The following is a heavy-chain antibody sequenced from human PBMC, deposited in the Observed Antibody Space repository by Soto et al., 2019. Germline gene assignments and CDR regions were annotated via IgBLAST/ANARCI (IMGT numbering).Heavy chain of an antibody. D-gene: IGHD6-13*01. CDR1: GFSFSSYA. Sequence: GGSLRLSCAASGFSFSSYALHWVRQAPGKGLELVAVISSDGSFEYYADSVKGRFTISKDNSRNTLYLQMSTLRADDTAVYYCARGSSSSWYYGMDVWGQGTTVTVSS. CDR2: ISSDGSFE. J-gene: IGHJ6*02. V-gene: IGHV3-30-3*01. CDR3: ARGSSSSWYYGMDV.